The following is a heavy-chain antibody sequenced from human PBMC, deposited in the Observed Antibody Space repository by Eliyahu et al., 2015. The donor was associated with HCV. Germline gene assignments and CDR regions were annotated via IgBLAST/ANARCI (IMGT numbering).Heavy chain of an antibody. J-gene: IGHJ4*02. D-gene: IGHD2-15*01. CDR1: GYSFTNSW. Sequence: EVQLVQSGAEVKKPGESLKISCKGSGYSFTNSWFGGWVRQMPGKGLEWMGIIXPGDSDTRYSPSFQGQVTISADKSISTAYLQWSSLKASDTAMYFCARHRYCDGGSCYSDYWGQGTLVTVSS. V-gene: IGHV5-51*01. CDR3: ARHRYCDGGSCYSDY. CDR2: IXPGDSDT.